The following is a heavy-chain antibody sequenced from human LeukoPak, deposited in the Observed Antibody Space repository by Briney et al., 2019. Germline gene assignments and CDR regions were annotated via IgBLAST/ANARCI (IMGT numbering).Heavy chain of an antibody. CDR1: GGTFNSYA. CDR3: ARAFPDGYGRSNDY. V-gene: IGHV1-69*13. Sequence: SVKVSCKASGGTFNSYAISWVRQAPGQGLEWMGGIIPIFGTANYAQKFQGRVTITADESTSTAYMELRSLRSDDTAVYYCARAFPDGYGRSNDYWGQGTLVTVSS. CDR2: IIPIFGTA. J-gene: IGHJ4*02. D-gene: IGHD5-24*01.